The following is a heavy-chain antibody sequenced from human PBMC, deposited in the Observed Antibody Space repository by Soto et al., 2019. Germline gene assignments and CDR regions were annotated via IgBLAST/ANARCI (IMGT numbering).Heavy chain of an antibody. Sequence: EVQLVESGGGLVKPGGSLRLSCAASGFTFSSHWMHWVRQAPGKGLVWVSRINSDGSSTSYADSVKGRFTISRDNAKNTLYLQMNSLRAEDTAVYYCARESLRSSRWYYFDYWGQGTLVTVSS. CDR2: INSDGSST. CDR1: GFTFSSHW. J-gene: IGHJ4*02. D-gene: IGHD6-19*01. CDR3: ARESLRSSRWYYFDY. V-gene: IGHV3-74*01.